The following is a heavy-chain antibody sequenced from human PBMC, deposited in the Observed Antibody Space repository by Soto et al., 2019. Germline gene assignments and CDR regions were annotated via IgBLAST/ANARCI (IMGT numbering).Heavy chain of an antibody. V-gene: IGHV4-59*11. CDR3: TRANCHSEY. Sequence: QVQLPESGPGLVKPSETLSLTCTVSGGSISNHYWSWIRQPPGKGLEWIGYIYYNGNTNYNPPRKRRVTMSVDTSKNQLSLKLSSGTAADTDVYDCTRANCHSEYWGQVPMVTVS. CDR1: GGSISNHY. D-gene: IGHD7-27*01. J-gene: IGHJ4*02. CDR2: IYYNGNT.